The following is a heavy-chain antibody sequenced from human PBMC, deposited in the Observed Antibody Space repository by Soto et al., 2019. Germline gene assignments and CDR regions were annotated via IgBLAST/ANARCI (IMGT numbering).Heavy chain of an antibody. CDR1: GGTFSSYA. CDR2: IIPIFGTA. V-gene: IGHV1-69*06. J-gene: IGHJ4*02. CDR3: ARLMKRGYSYGPDFDY. D-gene: IGHD5-18*01. Sequence: QVQLVQSGAEVKKPGSSVKVSCKASGGTFSSYAISWVRQAPGQGLEWMGGIIPIFGTANYAQKFQGRVTITADKSTSTAYMVLSSLRSEDTAVYYCARLMKRGYSYGPDFDYWGQGTLVTVSS.